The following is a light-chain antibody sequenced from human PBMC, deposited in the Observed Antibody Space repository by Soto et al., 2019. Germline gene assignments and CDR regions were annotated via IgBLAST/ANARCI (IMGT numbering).Light chain of an antibody. Sequence: EIVMTQSPATLSVSPGERATLSCRASQTVSNKLAWYQQKPGQAPRLLIYGTSTRATGIPDRFSGSGSGTDFTLTISRLEPEDFAVYYCQQYGSSPTFGGGTKVDNK. V-gene: IGKV3-20*01. CDR1: QTVSNK. J-gene: IGKJ4*01. CDR2: GTS. CDR3: QQYGSSPT.